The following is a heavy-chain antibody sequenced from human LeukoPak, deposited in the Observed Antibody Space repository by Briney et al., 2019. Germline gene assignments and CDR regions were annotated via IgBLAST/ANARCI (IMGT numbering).Heavy chain of an antibody. J-gene: IGHJ4*02. Sequence: GGSLRLSCAASGFTFSSYAMSWVRQAPGKGLECVSTISGGGDSTYYADSVKGRFTISRDSSKNTLYLQMNSLRTEDTAVYYCASLGWKSLSADYSRRFDYWGQGTLVTVSS. CDR2: ISGGGDST. CDR1: GFTFSSYA. CDR3: ASLGWKSLSADYSRRFDY. D-gene: IGHD4-11*01. V-gene: IGHV3-23*01.